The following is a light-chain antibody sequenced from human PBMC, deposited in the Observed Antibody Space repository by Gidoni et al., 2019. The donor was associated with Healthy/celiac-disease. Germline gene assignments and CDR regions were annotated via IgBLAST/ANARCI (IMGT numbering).Light chain of an antibody. CDR1: SSKIGSNT. Sequence: QSVLTQPPSASGTPGRRVTISCSGSSSKIGSNTVNGYQQLPGTAPKLLIYSNNQRPSGVPDRFSGSKSGTSASLAISGLQSEDEADYYCAAWDDSLNGVVFGGGTKLTVL. V-gene: IGLV1-44*01. CDR3: AAWDDSLNGVV. CDR2: SNN. J-gene: IGLJ2*01.